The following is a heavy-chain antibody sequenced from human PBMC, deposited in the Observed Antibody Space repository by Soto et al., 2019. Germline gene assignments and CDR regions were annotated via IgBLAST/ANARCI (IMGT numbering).Heavy chain of an antibody. Sequence: SETLSLTCTVSGGSISSGGYYWNWIRQHPGKGLEWIGYTYYSENTYYNPSLNSRITISADTSKNQFSLKLSSVTAADTAVYYCARLSSSGWPIDSWGQGTLVTVS. CDR3: ARLSSSGWPIDS. CDR1: GGSISSGGYY. J-gene: IGHJ4*02. D-gene: IGHD6-19*01. CDR2: TYYSENT. V-gene: IGHV4-31*03.